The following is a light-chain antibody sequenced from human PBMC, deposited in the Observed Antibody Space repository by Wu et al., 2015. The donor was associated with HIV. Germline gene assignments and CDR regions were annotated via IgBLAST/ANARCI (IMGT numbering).Light chain of an antibody. V-gene: IGKV3-15*01. Sequence: EIVMTQSPATLSVSPGERVTLSCRASQSVRDDLAWYQQKPGQAPRLLIYGISTRAAGIPARFSDSRSGTEFTLTISSMQSEDFAIYYCNQYHRWPPVTFGGGTKVQIK. CDR3: NQYHRWPPVT. J-gene: IGKJ4*01. CDR1: QSVRDD. CDR2: GIS.